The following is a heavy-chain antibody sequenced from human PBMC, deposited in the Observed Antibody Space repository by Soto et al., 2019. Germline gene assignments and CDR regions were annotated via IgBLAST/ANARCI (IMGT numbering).Heavy chain of an antibody. J-gene: IGHJ6*02. CDR3: ARGKRAPYYYGMDV. V-gene: IGHV4-31*03. CDR1: GGSISSGGYY. CDR2: IYYSGST. D-gene: IGHD6-25*01. Sequence: QVQLQESGPGLVKPSQTLSLTCTVSGGSISSGGYYWSWIRQHPGKGLEWIGYIYYSGSTYYNPYLKSRVTISVDTSKNQFSLKLSSVTAADTAVYYCARGKRAPYYYGMDVWGQGTTVTVSS.